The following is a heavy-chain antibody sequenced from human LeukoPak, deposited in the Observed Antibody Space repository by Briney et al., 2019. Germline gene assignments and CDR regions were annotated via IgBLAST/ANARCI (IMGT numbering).Heavy chain of an antibody. V-gene: IGHV4-4*07. CDR1: GGPISTYY. D-gene: IGHD5-24*01. J-gene: IGHJ4*02. Sequence: SETLSLTCTVSGGPISTYYWSWIRQPAGKGLEWIGRIYTSGSTNYNPSLKSRVTISVDTSKNQFSLKLDSVTAADTAVYYCARAKRWLPFDYWGQGTLVTVSS. CDR2: IYTSGST. CDR3: ARAKRWLPFDY.